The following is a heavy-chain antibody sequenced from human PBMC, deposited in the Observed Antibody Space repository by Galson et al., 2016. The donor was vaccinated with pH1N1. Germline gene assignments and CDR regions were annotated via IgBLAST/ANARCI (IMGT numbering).Heavy chain of an antibody. J-gene: IGHJ4*02. V-gene: IGHV3-23*01. CDR2: INSSGGST. CDR1: GFTFSSYA. CDR3: AKVSGESFFGAGSYVYLGN. Sequence: SLRLSCAASGFTFSSYAMSWVRQAPGKGPEWVSGINSSGGSTYYADSVKGRFTISRDNSKNTMYLQMNSLRAEDTAVYYCAKVSGESFFGAGSYVYLGNWGQGTLVTVSS. D-gene: IGHD3-10*01.